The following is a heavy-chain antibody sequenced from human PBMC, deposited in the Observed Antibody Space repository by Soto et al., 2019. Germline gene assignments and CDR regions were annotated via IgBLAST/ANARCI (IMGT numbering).Heavy chain of an antibody. CDR1: GDTFSSYA. Sequence: SVXVSFQASGDTFSSYAIICVRKAPGQGLEWMGGIIPIFGTANYAQKFQGRVTITAEESTSTAYMEMSSLRSEETAVYYCARYMVRGNKIYYQLETWGQGTLV. CDR3: ARYMVRGNKIYYQLET. J-gene: IGHJ4*02. D-gene: IGHD3-10*01. V-gene: IGHV1-69*01. CDR2: IIPIFGTA.